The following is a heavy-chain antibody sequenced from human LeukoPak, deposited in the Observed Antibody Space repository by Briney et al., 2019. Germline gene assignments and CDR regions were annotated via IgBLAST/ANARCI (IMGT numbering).Heavy chain of an antibody. CDR1: GGSISSYY. Sequence: KPSETLSLTCTVSGGSISSYYWSWIRQPPGKGLEWIGYIYYSGSTNYNPSLKSRVTIPVDTSKNQFSLKLSSVTAADTAVYYCARQPGWNDGYFDYWGQGTLVTVSS. CDR3: ARQPGWNDGYFDY. V-gene: IGHV4-59*08. D-gene: IGHD1-1*01. CDR2: IYYSGST. J-gene: IGHJ4*02.